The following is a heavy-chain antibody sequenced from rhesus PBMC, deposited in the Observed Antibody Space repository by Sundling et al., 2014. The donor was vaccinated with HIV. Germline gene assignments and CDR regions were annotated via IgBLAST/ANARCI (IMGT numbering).Heavy chain of an antibody. J-gene: IGHJ4*01. CDR1: GASISTYW. V-gene: IGHV4-80*01. CDR2: INGSDSTT. Sequence: QVQLQESGPAVVKPSETLSLTCAVSGASISTYWWSWFRQPPGKGLEWIGSINGSDSTTYCTPSLKRRVTLXVDTSKKQVSLKLTSMTAADTAVYYCARLPGYNGYKYYFVHWGRRSPRHR. D-gene: IGHD5-30*01. CDR3: ARLPGYNGYKYYFVH.